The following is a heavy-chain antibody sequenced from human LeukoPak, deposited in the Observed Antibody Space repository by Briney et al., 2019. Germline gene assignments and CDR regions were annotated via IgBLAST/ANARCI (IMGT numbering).Heavy chain of an antibody. CDR1: GFTFSSYA. CDR2: ISYDGSNK. D-gene: IGHD1-26*01. CDR3: ASMVGATGSPDY. J-gene: IGHJ4*02. V-gene: IGHV3-30-3*01. Sequence: PGGSLRLSCSASGFTFSSYAMHWVRQAPGKGLEWVAVISYDGSNKYYADSVKGRFTISRDNSKNTLYLQMNSLRAEDTAVYYCASMVGATGSPDYWGQGTLVTVSS.